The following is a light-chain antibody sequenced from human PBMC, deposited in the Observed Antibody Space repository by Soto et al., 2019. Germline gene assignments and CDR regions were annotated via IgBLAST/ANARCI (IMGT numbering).Light chain of an antibody. CDR2: GAS. V-gene: IGKV3-20*01. CDR3: QQFGSSPRYS. J-gene: IGKJ2*03. CDR1: QSVSSSY. Sequence: EIVLTQSPGTLSLSPGEGATLSCRASQSVSSSYLAWYQQKPGQAPRLLIYGASSRATGIPDRFSGSGSGTDFTLPISRLEPEDFALYYCQQFGSSPRYSFGPGTKLEIK.